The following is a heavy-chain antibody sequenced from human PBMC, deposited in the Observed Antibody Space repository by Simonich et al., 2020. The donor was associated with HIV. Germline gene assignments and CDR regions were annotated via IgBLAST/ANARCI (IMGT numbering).Heavy chain of an antibody. CDR1: GGSFSGYY. CDR3: ARRDRELILYFDY. J-gene: IGHJ4*02. V-gene: IGHV4-34*04. Sequence: QVQLQQWGAGLLKPSETLSLTCAVYGGSFSGYYWSWIRQPPGKGLEWIGEINHSEITNDKSSLNSRATISGDKSKNQFSLKLSSVTAADTAIYYCARRDRELILYFDYWGQGNLVTVSS. D-gene: IGHD3-3*01. CDR2: INHSEIT.